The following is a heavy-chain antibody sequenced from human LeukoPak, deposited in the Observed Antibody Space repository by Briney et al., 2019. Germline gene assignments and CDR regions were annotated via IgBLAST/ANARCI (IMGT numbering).Heavy chain of an antibody. CDR3: ARAHTVTITFDY. D-gene: IGHD4-17*01. J-gene: IGHJ4*02. Sequence: GASVKVSCKASGYTFTGYYVHWVRQAPGQGLEWMGWINPNSGGTNYAQKFQGRVTMTRDTSISTAYMELSRLRSDDTAVYYCARAHTVTITFDYWGQGTLVTVSS. CDR1: GYTFTGYY. CDR2: INPNSGGT. V-gene: IGHV1-2*02.